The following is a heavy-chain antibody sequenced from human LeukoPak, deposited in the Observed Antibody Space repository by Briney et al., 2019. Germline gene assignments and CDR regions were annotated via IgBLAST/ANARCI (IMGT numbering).Heavy chain of an antibody. D-gene: IGHD2-2*01. Sequence: PGGSLRLSCAASGFTFSRYSMNGVRKAPGKGLEGVSSISSSSSYIYYADSVKGRFTISRDNANDTLYLQMNSLRAEDTAVYYCARGDFIVVVPAATTIDYWGQGTLVTVPS. CDR1: GFTFSRYS. V-gene: IGHV3-21*01. CDR2: ISSSSSYI. J-gene: IGHJ4*02. CDR3: ARGDFIVVVPAATTIDY.